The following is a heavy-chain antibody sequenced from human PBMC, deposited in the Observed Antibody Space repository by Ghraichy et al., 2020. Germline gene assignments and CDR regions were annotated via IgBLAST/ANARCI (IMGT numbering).Heavy chain of an antibody. Sequence: GGSLRLSCAASGFTFSSYAMSWVRQAPGKGLEWVSAISGSGGSTYYADSVKGRFTISRDNSKNTLYLQMNSLRAEDTAVYYCAKDLQQLYSYAPQNAFDIWGQGTMVTVSS. CDR3: AKDLQQLYSYAPQNAFDI. J-gene: IGHJ3*02. CDR2: ISGSGGST. D-gene: IGHD5-18*01. CDR1: GFTFSSYA. V-gene: IGHV3-23*01.